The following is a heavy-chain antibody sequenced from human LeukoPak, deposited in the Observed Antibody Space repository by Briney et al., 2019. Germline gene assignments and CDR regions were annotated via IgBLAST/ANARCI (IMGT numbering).Heavy chain of an antibody. V-gene: IGHV4-30-2*01. J-gene: IGHJ5*02. D-gene: IGHD3-3*01. CDR1: GGSISSGGYY. CDR2: IYHSGST. Sequence: SETLSLTCTVSGGSISSGGYYWSWIRQPPGKGLEWIGYIYHSGSTYYNPALKSRVTISVATSKTQFSLKLSSVTAADTAASYCAREGRFDPWGQGTLVPVSS. CDR3: AREGRFDP.